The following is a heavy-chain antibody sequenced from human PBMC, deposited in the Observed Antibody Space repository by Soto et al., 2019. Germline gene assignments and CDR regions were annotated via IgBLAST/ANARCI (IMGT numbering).Heavy chain of an antibody. J-gene: IGHJ6*03. V-gene: IGHV3-23*01. CDR1: GFTFSSYA. D-gene: IGHD2-2*02. Sequence: GGSLRLSCAASGFTFSSYAMSWVRQAPGKGLEWVSAISGSGGSTYYADSVKGRFTISRDNSKNTLYLQMNSLRAEDTAVYYCAKDSGLLTPGQDIVVVPAAINWSYMDVWGKGTTVTVSS. CDR3: AKDSGLLTPGQDIVVVPAAINWSYMDV. CDR2: ISGSGGST.